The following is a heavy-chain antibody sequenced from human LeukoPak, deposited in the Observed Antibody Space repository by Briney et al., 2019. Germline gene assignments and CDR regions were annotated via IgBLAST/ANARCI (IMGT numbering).Heavy chain of an antibody. D-gene: IGHD5-12*01. CDR1: GFTFSSYS. J-gene: IGHJ4*02. CDR3: AKNEVWWLPDS. Sequence: PGGSLRLSCAASGFTFSSYSMNWVRQAPGKGLEWVSSISSSSSSYIYYADSVKGRFTISRDNSKNTLYLQMNSLRADDTALYYCAKNEVWWLPDSWGQGTLVTVSS. CDR2: ISSSSSSYI. V-gene: IGHV3-21*01.